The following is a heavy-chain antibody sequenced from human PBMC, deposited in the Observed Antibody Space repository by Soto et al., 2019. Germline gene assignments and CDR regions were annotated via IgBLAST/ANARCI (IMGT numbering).Heavy chain of an antibody. CDR3: GKDRGVRGGAMDV. J-gene: IGHJ6*04. D-gene: IGHD3-10*01. V-gene: IGHV3-30*18. CDR1: GFTFSSYG. Sequence: QVQLVESGGGVVQPGRSLRLSCAASGFTFSSYGMHWVRQAPGKGLEWVAVISYDGSNKYFADSVKARFTISRDNTKNTLYLQRHSLRAEDTAVYYGGKDRGVRGGAMDVWGKGTTVTVSS. CDR2: ISYDGSNK.